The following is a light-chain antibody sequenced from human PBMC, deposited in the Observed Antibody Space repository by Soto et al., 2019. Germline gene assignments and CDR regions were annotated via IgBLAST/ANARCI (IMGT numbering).Light chain of an antibody. J-gene: IGKJ3*01. V-gene: IGKV1-27*01. CDR1: QAISHY. CDR2: GSS. Sequence: DVQMTQSPSPLSASVGDRVTIACRASQAISHYLAWYQQKPGKVPELLIYGSSTLQSGVPSRFSGSGSGTDFTLTISSLQPEDVATYYCQKYDSAPFTFVPGTKVDIK. CDR3: QKYDSAPFT.